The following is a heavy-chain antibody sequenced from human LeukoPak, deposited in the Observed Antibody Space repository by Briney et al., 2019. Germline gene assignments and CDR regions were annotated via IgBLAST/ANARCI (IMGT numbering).Heavy chain of an antibody. Sequence: GGSLRLSCKASGFTFGDYAMSWVRQAPGKGLEWVGFIRSKAYGGTTEYAASVKGRFTISRDDSKSIAYLQMNSLKTEDTAVYYCTRKSSYNWFDPWGQGTLVTVSS. D-gene: IGHD3-16*02. CDR3: TRKSSYNWFDP. J-gene: IGHJ5*02. CDR2: IRSKAYGGTT. CDR1: GFTFGDYA. V-gene: IGHV3-49*04.